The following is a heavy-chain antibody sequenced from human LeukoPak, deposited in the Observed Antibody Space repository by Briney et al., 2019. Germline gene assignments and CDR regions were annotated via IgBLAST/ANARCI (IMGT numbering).Heavy chain of an antibody. CDR3: ARGTMVRGVIDHYYFDY. V-gene: IGHV4-59*01. Sequence: KASETLSLTCTVSGGSMSSYYWSWIRQPPGKGLEWIGYIYYSGSTNYNPSLESRVTISVDTSKNQFSLKLSSVTAADTAVYYCARGTMVRGVIDHYYFDYWGQETLVTVSS. D-gene: IGHD3-10*01. J-gene: IGHJ4*02. CDR1: GGSMSSYY. CDR2: IYYSGST.